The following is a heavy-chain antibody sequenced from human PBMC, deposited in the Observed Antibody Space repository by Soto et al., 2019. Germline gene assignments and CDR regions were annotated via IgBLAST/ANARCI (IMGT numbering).Heavy chain of an antibody. V-gene: IGHV4-59*01. CDR2: IYYSGST. CDR3: ARVRRAQGGSSWYYFDY. Sequence: SETLSLTCTVSGGSISSYYWSWIRQPPGKGLEWIGYIYYSGSTYYNPSLKSRVTISVDTSKNQFSLKLSSVTAADTAVYYCARVRRAQGGSSWYYFDYWGQGTLVTVSS. J-gene: IGHJ4*02. CDR1: GGSISSYY. D-gene: IGHD1-26*01.